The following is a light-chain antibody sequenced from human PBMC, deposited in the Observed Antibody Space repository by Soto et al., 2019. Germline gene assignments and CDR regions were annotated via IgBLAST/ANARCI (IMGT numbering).Light chain of an antibody. CDR2: DAS. CDR3: QQYTDRPRT. Sequence: IVMTQSPATLSVSPGERATLSCRASQSVSSYLAWYQQKPGQAPRLLIFDASMRLPTVPARFSGSVSGTEFTLTISGLQSEDFAVYFCQQYTDRPRTFGQGTKVDIK. J-gene: IGKJ1*01. V-gene: IGKV3-15*01. CDR1: QSVSSY.